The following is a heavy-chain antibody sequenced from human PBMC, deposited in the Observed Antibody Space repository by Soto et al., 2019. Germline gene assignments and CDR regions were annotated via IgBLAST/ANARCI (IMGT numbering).Heavy chain of an antibody. V-gene: IGHV4-4*02. J-gene: IGHJ4*02. CDR3: ARRKLQLVHAYYFDY. CDR1: GGSISSSNW. Sequence: SETLSLTCAVSGGSISSSNWWSWVRQPPGKGLEWIGEIYHSGSTNYNPSLKSRVTISVDKSKNQFSLKLSSVTAADTAVYYCARRKLQLVHAYYFDYWGQGTLVTVSS. D-gene: IGHD6-6*01. CDR2: IYHSGST.